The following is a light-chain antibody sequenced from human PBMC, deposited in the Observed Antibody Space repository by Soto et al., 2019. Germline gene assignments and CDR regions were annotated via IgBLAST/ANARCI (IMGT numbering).Light chain of an antibody. Sequence: ETGRTQSTCTLSVSLGERSTLSCNPSQSVSIHLAWYQQKPGQAPRLLIYDTSTRATGIPARFSGSGSGTEFTLTISSLQSEDFAVYYCQQYSNWPPITFGQGTLLAV. CDR2: DTS. CDR1: QSVSIH. CDR3: QQYSNWPPIT. V-gene: IGKV3-15*01. J-gene: IGKJ5*01.